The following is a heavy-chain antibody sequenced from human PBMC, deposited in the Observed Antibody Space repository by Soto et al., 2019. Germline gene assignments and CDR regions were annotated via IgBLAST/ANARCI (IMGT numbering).Heavy chain of an antibody. CDR1: GVTFSSYF. D-gene: IGHD3-22*01. Sequence: PGGSLRLSCSASGVTFSSYFMHWVRQAPGKGLEYVSAISSNGGSTYYADSVKGRFTISRDNSKNTLYLQMSSLRAEDTAVYYCVKPDSSGYFSPNSDDAFDIWGQGTMVTVSS. J-gene: IGHJ3*02. V-gene: IGHV3-64D*08. CDR3: VKPDSSGYFSPNSDDAFDI. CDR2: ISSNGGST.